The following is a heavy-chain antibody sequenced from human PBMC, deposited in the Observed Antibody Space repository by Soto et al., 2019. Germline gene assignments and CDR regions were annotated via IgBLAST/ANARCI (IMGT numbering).Heavy chain of an antibody. J-gene: IGHJ6*01. CDR2: IIPIFGTA. CDR1: GGPFSSYA. D-gene: IGHD2-15*01. CDR3: ARIVGYCSGGSCYSNRYYYYGMDV. Sequence: WASVKVSFKASGGPFSSYAISLVRQAPGQGLEWVGGIIPIFGTANYAQKFQGRVTITADESTSTAYMELSSLRSEDTAVYYCARIVGYCSGGSCYSNRYYYYGMDVWGQGTTVTVSS. V-gene: IGHV1-69*13.